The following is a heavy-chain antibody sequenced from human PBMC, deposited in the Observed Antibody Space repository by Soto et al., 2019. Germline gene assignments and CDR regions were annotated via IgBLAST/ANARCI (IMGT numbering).Heavy chain of an antibody. CDR3: TTDNYYDSSGFYPYSFDN. D-gene: IGHD3-22*01. CDR1: GFTFSNAW. Sequence: PGGSLRLSCAASGFTFSNAWMSWVRHAPGKGLEWVGRIKRKSNGETTDYAAPVKGRFTISRDDSKNTLYLQMKGLKAEDTAVYYCTTDNYYDSSGFYPYSFDNWGQGTRVTVSS. V-gene: IGHV3-15*01. J-gene: IGHJ4*02. CDR2: IKRKSNGETT.